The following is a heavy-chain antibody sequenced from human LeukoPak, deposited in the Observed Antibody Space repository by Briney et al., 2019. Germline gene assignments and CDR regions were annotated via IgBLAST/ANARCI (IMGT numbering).Heavy chain of an antibody. CDR1: GFTFSTFP. J-gene: IGHJ5*02. Sequence: GSLRLSCAASGFTFSTFPMNWVRQAPGKGLEWVSGISGSGDNTYYADSVKGRFSVSRDNPKNTLYLQMNNLRAEDTAVYYCAKDKGYSSGWYLLDPWGPGTLVTVSS. D-gene: IGHD6-19*01. CDR3: AKDKGYSSGWYLLDP. CDR2: ISGSGDNT. V-gene: IGHV3-23*01.